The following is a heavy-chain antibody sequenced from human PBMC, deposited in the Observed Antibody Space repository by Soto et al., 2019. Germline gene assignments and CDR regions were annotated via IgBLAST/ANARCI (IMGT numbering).Heavy chain of an antibody. CDR3: ARTLPSGDRHRADWFDP. D-gene: IGHD2-21*02. V-gene: IGHV1-69*01. CDR1: GGTFSTYA. J-gene: IGHJ5*02. Sequence: QVRLVQSGAEVKKPGSSVKVSCKTSGGTFSTYAINWVRQAPGQGLQWMGGVIPIFGTSNYAQRFQGRVTITADQSTGTADMALGSLRSEDTAVDFCARTLPSGDRHRADWFDPWGQGTLVTVSS. CDR2: VIPIFGTS.